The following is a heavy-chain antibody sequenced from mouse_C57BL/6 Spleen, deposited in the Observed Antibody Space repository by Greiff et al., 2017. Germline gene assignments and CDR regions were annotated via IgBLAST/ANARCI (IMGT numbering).Heavy chain of an antibody. J-gene: IGHJ3*01. CDR2: IHPNSGSN. V-gene: IGHV1-64*01. D-gene: IGHD1-1*01. CDR3: ARGDGSSTEAWFDY. CDR1: GYTFTSYW. Sequence: VQLQQPGAELVKPGASVKLSCKASGYTFTSYWMHWVKQRPGQGLEWIGMIHPNSGSNNYNEKFKSKATLTVYKYSSTAYMQLSSLTSEDSAVYYCARGDGSSTEAWFDYWGQGTLVTVSA.